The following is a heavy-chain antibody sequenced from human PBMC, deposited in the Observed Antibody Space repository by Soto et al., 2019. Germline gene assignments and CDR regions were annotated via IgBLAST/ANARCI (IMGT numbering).Heavy chain of an antibody. CDR2: IRSKPNSYAT. J-gene: IGHJ4*02. V-gene: IGHV3-73*02. CDR3: CAIRGVQPDY. D-gene: IGHD3-10*01. Sequence: EVQLVESGGGLVQPGGSLKLSCAASGFTFSGSAMHWVRQASGKGLEWVGRIRSKPNSYATAYAASVKGRFTISRDDSKNTAYLQLNSLKTEDTTVYYCCAIRGVQPDYWGQGTLGTVSS. CDR1: GFTFSGSA.